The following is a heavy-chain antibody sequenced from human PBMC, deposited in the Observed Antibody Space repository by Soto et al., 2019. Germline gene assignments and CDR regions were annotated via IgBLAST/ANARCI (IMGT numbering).Heavy chain of an antibody. V-gene: IGHV4-39*01. Sequence: QLQLQESGPGLVKPSETLSLTCTVSGGSISINNYYWGWIRQPPGKGPEWIGSIYYTGSTYYISSLKSRLTISLDTSTNQYSMSLSSVTAADTAVYYCARHGVNGNHDCWGQGTLITVSS. D-gene: IGHD2-8*01. CDR3: ARHGVNGNHDC. J-gene: IGHJ4*02. CDR1: GGSISINNYY. CDR2: IYYTGST.